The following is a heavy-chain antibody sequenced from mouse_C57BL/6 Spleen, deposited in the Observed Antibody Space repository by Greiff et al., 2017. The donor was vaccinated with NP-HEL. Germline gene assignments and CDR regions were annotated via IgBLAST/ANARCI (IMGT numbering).Heavy chain of an antibody. D-gene: IGHD2-1*01. CDR3: AREGYGNYGAMDY. V-gene: IGHV5-4*01. CDR1: GFTFSSYA. J-gene: IGHJ4*01. CDR2: ISDGGSYT. Sequence: EVQLVESGGGLVKPGGSLKLSCAASGFTFSSYAMSWVRQTPEKRLEWVATISDGGSYTYYPDNVKGRFTISRDNAKNNLYLQMSHLKSEDTAMYYCAREGYGNYGAMDYWGQGTSVTVSS.